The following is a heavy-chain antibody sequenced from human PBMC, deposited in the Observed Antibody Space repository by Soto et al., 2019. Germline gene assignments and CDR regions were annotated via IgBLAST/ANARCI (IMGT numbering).Heavy chain of an antibody. CDR1: DFDFSSYG. CDR3: AKQRADYGSGADTFYFDS. Sequence: GGSLRLSCAASDFDFSSYGIHWVRQAPGKGLEWVAASSYDGRETFYADSAKGRFIISRGNSKNTLYLLMNSLRAEDTALYYCAKQRADYGSGADTFYFDSWGQGALVTVSS. J-gene: IGHJ4*02. D-gene: IGHD3-10*01. V-gene: IGHV3-30*18. CDR2: SSYDGRET.